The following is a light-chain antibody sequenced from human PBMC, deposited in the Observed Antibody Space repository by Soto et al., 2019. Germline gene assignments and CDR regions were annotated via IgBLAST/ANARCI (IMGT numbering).Light chain of an antibody. CDR3: SSYTSSSTVV. V-gene: IGLV2-14*01. CDR2: EVS. Sequence: QSALTQPASVSGSPGQSFTISCTGTSSDVVGYNYVAWYQQHPGKAPTLMIFEVSNRPSGVSNRLSGSKSGNTASLNISGLQAADEDDYYCSSYTSSSTVVFGGRTKLTVL. J-gene: IGLJ2*01. CDR1: SSDVVGYNY.